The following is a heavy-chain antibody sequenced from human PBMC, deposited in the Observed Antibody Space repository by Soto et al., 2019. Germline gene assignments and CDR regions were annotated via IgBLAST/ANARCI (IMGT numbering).Heavy chain of an antibody. CDR2: ISTTGDYK. CDR1: GFSFTNYW. J-gene: IGHJ4*01. Sequence: GGSLRLSCATSGFSFTNYWMHWVRQAPGKGLEWVAGISTTGDYKYYADSVKGRFTISRDNSKNTLYLQMDSLRVDETAAYYCTKTGPGSGWSRYYFESWGHGTLVTVSS. CDR3: TKTGPGSGWSRYYFES. D-gene: IGHD6-19*01. V-gene: IGHV3-23*01.